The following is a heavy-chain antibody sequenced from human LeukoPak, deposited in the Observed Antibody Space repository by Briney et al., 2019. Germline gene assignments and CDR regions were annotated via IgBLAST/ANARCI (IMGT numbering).Heavy chain of an antibody. CDR1: GFTFSSYW. CDR2: IKSDGSST. V-gene: IGHV3-74*01. Sequence: PGGSLRLSCAASGFTFSSYWMHWVRQVPGKGLVWVSRIKSDGSSTTYADSVKGRFTISRDNAKNTLYVQMNSLRAEDTAVYYCARDQTYGDYWYFDLWGRGTLVTVSS. D-gene: IGHD4-17*01. CDR3: ARDQTYGDYWYFDL. J-gene: IGHJ2*01.